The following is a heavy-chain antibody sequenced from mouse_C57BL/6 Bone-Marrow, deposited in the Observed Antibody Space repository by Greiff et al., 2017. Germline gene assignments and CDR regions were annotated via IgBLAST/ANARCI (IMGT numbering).Heavy chain of an antibody. J-gene: IGHJ2*01. CDR3: ARFYYDYDGGGYYCDY. CDR2: INPNNGGT. V-gene: IGHV1-18*01. D-gene: IGHD2-4*01. Sequence: EVKLQQSGPELVKPGASVKIPCKASGYTFTDYNMDWVKQSHGKSLEWIGDINPNNGGTIYNQKFKGKATLTVDKSSSTAYMELRSLTSEDTAVYYCARFYYDYDGGGYYCDYWGQGTTLTVSS. CDR1: GYTFTDYN.